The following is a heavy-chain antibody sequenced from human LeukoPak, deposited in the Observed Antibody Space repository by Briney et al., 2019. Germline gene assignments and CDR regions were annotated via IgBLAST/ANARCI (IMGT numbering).Heavy chain of an antibody. V-gene: IGHV3-30*04. D-gene: IGHD6-13*01. CDR1: GFTFSSFA. CDR2: ISYHGSNT. CDR3: AREWGSSSWGIGNYFDY. Sequence: GGSLRLSCAASGFTFSSFAMHWVRQAPGRGLEWVAAISYHGSNTYYADSVKGRFTISRDNSKNTLYLQMNSLRAEDTAVYYCAREWGSSSWGIGNYFDYWGQGTLVTVSS. J-gene: IGHJ4*02.